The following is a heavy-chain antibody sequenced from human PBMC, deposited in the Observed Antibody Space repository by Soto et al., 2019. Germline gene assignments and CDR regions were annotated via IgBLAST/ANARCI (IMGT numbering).Heavy chain of an antibody. D-gene: IGHD2-2*01. V-gene: IGHV4-4*02. Sequence: QVHLQESGPGLVKPSGTLSLTCAVSGASVSSSHWWTWVRQPPGKGLEWIGEIYHVGFTSYTPSRKIRAAMSAAQSMNQFTLKLTSVTASDAAVYYCAIVRPPTSTSPVAVLYSFVSWLQGTLVTVSS. CDR3: AIVRPPTSTSPVAVLYSFVS. CDR1: GASVSSSHW. CDR2: IYHVGFT. J-gene: IGHJ4*02.